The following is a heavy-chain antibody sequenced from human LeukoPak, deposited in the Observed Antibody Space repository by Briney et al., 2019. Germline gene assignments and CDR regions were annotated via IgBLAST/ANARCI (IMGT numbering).Heavy chain of an antibody. CDR1: GDSISSSSYY. CDR3: AKGRAQWFGELLSGSRNGFDS. D-gene: IGHD3-10*01. J-gene: IGHJ5*01. CDR2: IFYSGST. Sequence: SETLSLTCTVSGDSISSSSYYWGWIRQPPGKGLEWIGTIFYSGSTYYNPSLKSRVTISVDTSKNQFSLKLSSVTAADTAVYYCAKGRAQWFGELLSGSRNGFDSWGQGTLVTVSS. V-gene: IGHV4-39*07.